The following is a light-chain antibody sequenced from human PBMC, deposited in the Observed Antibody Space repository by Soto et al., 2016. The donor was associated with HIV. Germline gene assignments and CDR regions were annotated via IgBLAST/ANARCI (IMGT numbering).Light chain of an antibody. CDR3: QVWDSNSDHVI. CDR1: KLGDKY. J-gene: IGLJ2*01. CDR2: QDN. V-gene: IGLV3-1*01. Sequence: SYELTQPPSVSVSPGQTASITCSGDKLGDKYASWYQQKPGQSPVLVIYQDNKRPSGIPERFSGSNFGKTATLTISRVEVGDEADYYCQVWDSNSDHVIFGGGTKLTVL.